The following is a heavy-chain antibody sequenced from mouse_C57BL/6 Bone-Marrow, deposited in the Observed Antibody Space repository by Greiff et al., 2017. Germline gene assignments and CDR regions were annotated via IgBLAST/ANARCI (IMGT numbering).Heavy chain of an antibody. J-gene: IGHJ1*03. V-gene: IGHV14-4*01. CDR1: GFNIKDDY. CDR2: IDPENGDT. D-gene: IGHD1-1*01. Sequence: EVKLVESGAELVRPGASVKLSCTASGFNIKDDYMHWVKQRPEQGLEWIGWIDPENGDTEYASKFQGKATITADTSSNTAYLQLSSLTSEDTAVSYCTTPTEVSHGGYFDVWGTGTTVTVSS. CDR3: TTPTEVSHGGYFDV.